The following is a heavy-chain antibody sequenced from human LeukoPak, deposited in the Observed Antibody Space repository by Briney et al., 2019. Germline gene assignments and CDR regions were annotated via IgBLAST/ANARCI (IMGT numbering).Heavy chain of an antibody. J-gene: IGHJ4*02. CDR1: GGSFSGYY. D-gene: IGHD6-13*01. V-gene: IGHV4-34*01. CDR2: INHSGST. CDR3: ARFGMIAAAGTRDY. Sequence: SETLSLTCAVYGGSFSGYYWSWIRQPPGKGLEWIGEINHSGSTNYNPSLKSRVTISVDTSKNQFSLKLSSVTAADTAVYYCARFGMIAAAGTRDYWGQGTLVTVSS.